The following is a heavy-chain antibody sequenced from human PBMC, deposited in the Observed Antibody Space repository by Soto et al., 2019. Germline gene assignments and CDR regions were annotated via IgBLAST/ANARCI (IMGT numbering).Heavy chain of an antibody. D-gene: IGHD7-27*01. CDR2: INHSGST. CDR1: GGSLSGYY. V-gene: IGHV4-34*01. CDR3: ARGWGRIFDY. J-gene: IGHJ4*02. Sequence: QVQLQQWGAGLLKPSETLSLTCAVYGGSLSGYYWSWIRQPPGKGREWIGEINHSGSTNYNPSLKMRVTISVDTSKNQFSLKLSSVTAADTAVYYCARGWGRIFDYWGQGTLVTVSS.